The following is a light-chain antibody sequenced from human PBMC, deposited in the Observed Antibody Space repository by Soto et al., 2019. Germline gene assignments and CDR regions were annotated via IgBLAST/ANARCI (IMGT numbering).Light chain of an antibody. CDR1: QSISSW. Sequence: DIQMTQSPSTLSASVGDRVTITCRASQSISSWLAWYQQKPGKAPKLLIYKASSLESGVPSRFSGSGSGTEFTLTIISLQPDDFATYYCQQYNSYQTFGQGTKVDIK. CDR3: QQYNSYQT. V-gene: IGKV1-5*03. CDR2: KAS. J-gene: IGKJ1*01.